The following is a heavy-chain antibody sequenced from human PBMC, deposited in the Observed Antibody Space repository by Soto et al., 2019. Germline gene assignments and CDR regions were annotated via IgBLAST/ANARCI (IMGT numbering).Heavy chain of an antibody. J-gene: IGHJ5*01. CDR1: GYTSADFG. Sequence: SVKVSCKASGYTSADFGISWVRQAPGQGLEWMGWVSGNNGASNPAPKVQGRITMTLDTSTGVSYMALRSLRSDDTASYYCVRDQKYFRVNGNWFDSWGQGTLVTVSS. V-gene: IGHV1-18*04. CDR2: VSGNNGAS. CDR3: VRDQKYFRVNGNWFDS. D-gene: IGHD2-2*01.